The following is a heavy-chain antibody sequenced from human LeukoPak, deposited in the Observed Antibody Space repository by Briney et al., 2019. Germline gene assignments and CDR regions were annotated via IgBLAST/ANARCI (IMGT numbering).Heavy chain of an antibody. J-gene: IGHJ4*02. Sequence: ASVKVSCKASGYTFTSYYMHWVRQAPGQGLEWMGIINPSGGSTSYAQKFQGRVTMTRDMSTSTVYMELSSLRPEDTAVYYCARVRLGIDYYDSSRDDYWGQGTLVTVSS. CDR2: INPSGGST. CDR3: ARVRLGIDYYDSSRDDY. CDR1: GYTFTSYY. V-gene: IGHV1-46*01. D-gene: IGHD3-22*01.